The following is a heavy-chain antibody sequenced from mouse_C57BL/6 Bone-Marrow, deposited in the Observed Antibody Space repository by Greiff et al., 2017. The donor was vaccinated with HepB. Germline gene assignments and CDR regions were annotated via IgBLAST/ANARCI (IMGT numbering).Heavy chain of an antibody. CDR1: GFSLTSYG. CDR2: IWGGGST. V-gene: IGHV2-9*01. Sequence: VKVVESGPGLVAPSQSLSITCTVSGFSLTSYGVDWVRQPPGKGLEWLGVIWGGGSTNYNSALMSRLSISKDNSKSQVFLKMNSLQTDDTAMYYCAKRAYYSNYAFDVWGTGTTVTVSS. D-gene: IGHD2-5*01. J-gene: IGHJ1*03. CDR3: AKRAYYSNYAFDV.